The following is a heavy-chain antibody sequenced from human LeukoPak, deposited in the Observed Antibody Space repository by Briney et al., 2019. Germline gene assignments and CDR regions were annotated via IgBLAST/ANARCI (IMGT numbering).Heavy chain of an antibody. CDR1: GYTFTGYY. Sequence: GASVKVSCKASGYTFTGYYLHWVRQAPGQGLEWMGWINPNSGGTNYAQKFPGRVTMTSDTSISTAYMELSRLTSDDTAVYYCARNTRSTLAYDYWGQGTLVTVSS. CDR3: ARNTRSTLAYDY. V-gene: IGHV1-2*02. J-gene: IGHJ4*02. CDR2: INPNSGGT. D-gene: IGHD1-1*01.